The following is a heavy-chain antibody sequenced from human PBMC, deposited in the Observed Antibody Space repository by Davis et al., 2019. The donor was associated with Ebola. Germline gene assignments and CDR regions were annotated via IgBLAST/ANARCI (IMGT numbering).Heavy chain of an antibody. D-gene: IGHD6-19*01. Sequence: AASVKVSCKASGYTFTSYAMHWVRQAPGQRLEWMGWINAGNGNTKYSQKFQGRVTITRDTSASTAYMELSSLRSEDTAVYYCASAGSGFFGYFGYWGQGTLVTVSS. CDR3: ASAGSGFFGYFGY. J-gene: IGHJ4*02. V-gene: IGHV1-3*01. CDR2: INAGNGNT. CDR1: GYTFTSYA.